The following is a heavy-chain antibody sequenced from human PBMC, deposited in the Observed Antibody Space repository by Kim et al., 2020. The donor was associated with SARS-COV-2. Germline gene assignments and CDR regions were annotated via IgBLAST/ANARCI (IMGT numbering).Heavy chain of an antibody. CDR1: GFTVSSNY. CDR2: IYSGGST. Sequence: GGSLRLSCAASGFTVSSNYMSWVCQAPGKGLEWVSVIYSGGSTYYADSVKGRFTISRDNSKNTLYLQMNSLRAEDTAVYYCASQDLSSAWDYWGQGTLVTVSS. J-gene: IGHJ4*02. D-gene: IGHD6-19*01. CDR3: ASQDLSSAWDY. V-gene: IGHV3-53*01.